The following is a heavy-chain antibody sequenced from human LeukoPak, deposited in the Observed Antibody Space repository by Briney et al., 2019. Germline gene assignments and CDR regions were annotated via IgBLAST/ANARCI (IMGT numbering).Heavy chain of an antibody. Sequence: ASVKVSCMASGYTFTSYGISWVRQAPGQGLEWMGWISAYNGNTNYAQKLQGRVTMTTDTSTSTAYMELRSLRSDDTAVYYCARVPPLWFGELLTWFDPWGQGTLVTVSS. D-gene: IGHD3-10*01. CDR3: ARVPPLWFGELLTWFDP. V-gene: IGHV1-18*01. CDR2: ISAYNGNT. J-gene: IGHJ5*02. CDR1: GYTFTSYG.